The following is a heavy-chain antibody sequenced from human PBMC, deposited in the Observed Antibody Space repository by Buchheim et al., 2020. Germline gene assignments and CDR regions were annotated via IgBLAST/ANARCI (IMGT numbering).Heavy chain of an antibody. CDR1: GFTFTNNW. D-gene: IGHD6-19*01. Sequence: EVQLVESGGGLVQPGGSLRLSCAASGFTFTNNWMSWVRQPPGKGLEWVASVKKDGSRTYYADFARGRFTISRDNAKNSLYLQMNSLRAEDTAVYFCARGCGWTDFWGQGA. J-gene: IGHJ4*02. CDR2: VKKDGSRT. CDR3: ARGCGWTDF. V-gene: IGHV3-7*01.